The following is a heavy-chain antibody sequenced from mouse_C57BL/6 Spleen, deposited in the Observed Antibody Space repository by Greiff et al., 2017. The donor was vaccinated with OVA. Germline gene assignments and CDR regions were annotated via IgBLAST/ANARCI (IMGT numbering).Heavy chain of an antibody. CDR2: INPGSGGT. J-gene: IGHJ4*01. Sequence: VKLQESGAELVRPGTSVKVSCKASGYAFTNYLIEWVKQRPGQGLEWIGVINPGSGGTNYNEKFKGKATLTADKSSSTAYMQLSSLTSENSAFYFCARGDYGNPYYYAMDYWGQGTSVTVSS. CDR3: ARGDYGNPYYYAMDY. CDR1: GYAFTNYL. D-gene: IGHD2-1*01. V-gene: IGHV1-54*01.